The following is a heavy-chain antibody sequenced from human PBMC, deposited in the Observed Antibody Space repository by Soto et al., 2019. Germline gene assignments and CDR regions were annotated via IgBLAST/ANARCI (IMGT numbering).Heavy chain of an antibody. CDR2: ISGKNGNT. D-gene: IGHD2-15*01. J-gene: IGHJ6*01. CDR3: ARVSSSIVVVPDYGMDV. CDR1: GYTFISHG. Sequence: QVQLVQSGVEVKKPGASVKVSCKASGYTFISHGISWVRQAPGQGLEWMGWISGKNGNTNYAQKLQGRVTLTTDTTTSTAYMELRSLRSDHTAVYYCARVSSSIVVVPDYGMDVWGQGTTVNVSS. V-gene: IGHV1-18*04.